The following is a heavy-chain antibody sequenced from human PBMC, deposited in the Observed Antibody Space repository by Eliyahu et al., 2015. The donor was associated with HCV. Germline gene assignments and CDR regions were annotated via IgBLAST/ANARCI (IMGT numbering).Heavy chain of an antibody. V-gene: IGHV3-48*03. D-gene: IGHD3-16*01. Sequence: EVQLXESGGGLVHPGGSLSLXXAAXGFNFSAYEXNWVRQAPGEGLQWLSYISSRGTTIYYADSVKGRLTISRDNAKNSLHLQMNNLRAEDTASYYCVGGVKDGMDVWGRGTTVTVAS. J-gene: IGHJ6*02. CDR2: ISSRGTTI. CDR3: VGGVKDGMDV. CDR1: GFNFSAYE.